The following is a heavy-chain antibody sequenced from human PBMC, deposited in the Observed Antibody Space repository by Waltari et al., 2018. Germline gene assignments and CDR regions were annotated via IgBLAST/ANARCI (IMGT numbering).Heavy chain of an antibody. V-gene: IGHV3-7*01. D-gene: IGHD3-10*01. CDR1: GFTCRTYW. CDR3: SRDRIWFRETQDY. J-gene: IGHJ4*02. Sequence: EVQLVESGGGLVRRGGSLRVSGASSGFTCRTYWMTWFRQAPGKGLEWLARLNEDGSSKYYLDSVKGRFTISRDNARNSLYLLMNGLGAEDTAVYYCSRDRIWFRETQDYWGQGTLVTVSS. CDR2: LNEDGSSK.